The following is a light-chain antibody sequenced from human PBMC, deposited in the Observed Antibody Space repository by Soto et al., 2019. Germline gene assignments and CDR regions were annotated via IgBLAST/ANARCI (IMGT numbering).Light chain of an antibody. CDR3: SSFSDTNILYV. V-gene: IGLV2-14*01. CDR2: EVS. J-gene: IGLJ1*01. CDR1: SSDVGGSIY. Sequence: HSALAQPASVSGSPGQSITISCIGTSSDVGGSIYVSWYQQYPGKAPKLMISEVSNRPAGVSNRFSGSKSCNTASLTISGLQGEYEADYYCSSFSDTNILYVFGTGTKVTVL.